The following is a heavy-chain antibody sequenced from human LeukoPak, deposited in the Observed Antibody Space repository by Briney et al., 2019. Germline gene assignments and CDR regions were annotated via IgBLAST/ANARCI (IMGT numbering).Heavy chain of an antibody. J-gene: IGHJ4*02. CDR1: GYTFSSYW. Sequence: GESLKITCKGSGYTFSSYWIGWVRQMPGKGLEWMGIIYPGDSDARYSPSLQGQVTISVDTSIGTAYLQWSSLKASDTAIYYCARQNDFRLDYWGQGTLVTVSS. CDR2: IYPGDSDA. V-gene: IGHV5-51*01. CDR3: ARQNDFRLDY. D-gene: IGHD3-3*01.